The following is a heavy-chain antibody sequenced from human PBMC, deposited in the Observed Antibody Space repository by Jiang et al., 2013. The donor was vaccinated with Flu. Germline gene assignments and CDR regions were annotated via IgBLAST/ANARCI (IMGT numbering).Heavy chain of an antibody. CDR1: GFTFDDYG. CDR3: ARDWTGTSAFDY. Sequence: QLLESGGGVVRPGGSLRPSCAASGFTFDDYGMSWVRQAPGRGLEWVSTLNWNGGTSGYADSVKGRFTISRDNAKNSLYLRMNSLRAEDTALYYCARDWTGTSAFDYWGQGTLVTVSS. D-gene: IGHD1-7*01. J-gene: IGHJ4*02. V-gene: IGHV3-20*04. CDR2: LNWNGGTS.